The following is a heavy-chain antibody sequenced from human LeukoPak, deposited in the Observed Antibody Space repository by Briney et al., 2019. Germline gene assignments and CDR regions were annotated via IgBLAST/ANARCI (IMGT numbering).Heavy chain of an antibody. CDR1: GFRFGGFS. V-gene: IGHV3-48*01. CDR3: ARDFNVGYDFDY. Sequence: GVSLRLSCAASGFRFGGFSMNWVRQAPGKGLEWISYISTTGSATYYAASVKGRFTISRDNAKNSLYLQMNSLRAEDTAVYYCARDFNVGYDFDYWGQGTLVTVSS. CDR2: ISTTGSAT. J-gene: IGHJ4*02. D-gene: IGHD1-1*01.